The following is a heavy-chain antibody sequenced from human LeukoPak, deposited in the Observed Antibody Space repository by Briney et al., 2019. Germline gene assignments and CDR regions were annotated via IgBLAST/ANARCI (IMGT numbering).Heavy chain of an antibody. CDR3: ARDSAEDIVAHY. D-gene: IGHD2-15*01. V-gene: IGHV1-46*01. Sequence: ASVKVSCKASGGTFSSYAISWVRQAPGQGLEWMGIINPSGGSTSYAQKFQGRVTMTRDTSTSTVYMELSSLRSEDTAVYYCARDSAEDIVAHYWGQGTLVTVSS. J-gene: IGHJ4*02. CDR2: INPSGGST. CDR1: GGTFSSYA.